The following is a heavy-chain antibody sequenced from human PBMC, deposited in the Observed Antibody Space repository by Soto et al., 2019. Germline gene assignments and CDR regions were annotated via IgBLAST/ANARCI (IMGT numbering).Heavy chain of an antibody. CDR3: ARDPYGGNSPYYYYYGMDV. CDR1: GGTFSSYA. Sequence: SVKVSCKASGGTFSSYAISWVRQAPGQGLEWMGGIIPIFGTANYAQKFQGRVTITADKSTSTAYMELSSLRSEDTAVYYCARDPYGGNSPYYYYYGMDVWGQGTTVTVSS. CDR2: IIPIFGTA. D-gene: IGHD4-17*01. J-gene: IGHJ6*02. V-gene: IGHV1-69*06.